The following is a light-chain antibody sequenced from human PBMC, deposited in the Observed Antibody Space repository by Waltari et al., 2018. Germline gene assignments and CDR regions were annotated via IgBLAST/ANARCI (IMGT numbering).Light chain of an antibody. V-gene: IGKV1-39*01. CDR2: GAS. CDR3: QQSYARPAT. J-gene: IGKJ2*01. CDR1: QSISSY. Sequence: DIQMTQSPPSLSASVGDRVTMTCRASQSISSYLNWYQQRPGKAPKLLIYGASRLESVVPSRFSGGGSGTDFSLTISSLQPEDFATYYCQQSYARPATFGQGTYLEI.